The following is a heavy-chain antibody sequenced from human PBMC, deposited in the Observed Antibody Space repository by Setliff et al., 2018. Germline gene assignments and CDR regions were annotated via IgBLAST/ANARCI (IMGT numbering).Heavy chain of an antibody. J-gene: IGHJ3*02. Sequence: PGGSLRLSCAASGFTFRSYAMSWVRQAPGKGLEWVSGVSGSGGSTYYTDSVKGRFTISRDNSKNTLYLQMNSLRAEDTALYYCASLSRSYYDASGYFSNPFDIWGQGTVVTVSS. CDR1: GFTFRSYA. V-gene: IGHV3-23*01. CDR3: ASLSRSYYDASGYFSNPFDI. D-gene: IGHD3-22*01. CDR2: VSGSGGST.